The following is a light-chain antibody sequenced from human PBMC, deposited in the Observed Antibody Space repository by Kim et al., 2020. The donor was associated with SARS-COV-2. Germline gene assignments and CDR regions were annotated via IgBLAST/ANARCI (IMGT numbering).Light chain of an antibody. V-gene: IGLV9-49*01. Sequence: QPVLTQPHSASASLGASVTLTCTLSSGYSNYKVDWYQQRPGKGPRFVMRVGTGGIVGSKGDGIPDRFSVLGSGLNRYLTIKNIQEEDESDYHCGADHGSGSNFVCVFGGGTQLIFL. CDR1: SGYSNYK. CDR3: GADHGSGSNFVCV. J-gene: IGLJ3*02. CDR2: VGTGGIVG.